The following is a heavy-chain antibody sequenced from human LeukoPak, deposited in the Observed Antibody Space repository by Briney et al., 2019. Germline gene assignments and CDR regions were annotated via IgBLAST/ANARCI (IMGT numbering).Heavy chain of an antibody. D-gene: IGHD2-15*01. J-gene: IGHJ4*02. Sequence: GESLKISCKASGYTFTAYYMHWVRQAPGQGLEWMGWINPNSGVTNYAQNFQGRVTMTRDTSITTAYMELSRLRSDDSAVYYCARGYCSGGSCPFDSWGQGTLVTVSS. CDR1: GYTFTAYY. CDR2: INPNSGVT. V-gene: IGHV1-2*02. CDR3: ARGYCSGGSCPFDS.